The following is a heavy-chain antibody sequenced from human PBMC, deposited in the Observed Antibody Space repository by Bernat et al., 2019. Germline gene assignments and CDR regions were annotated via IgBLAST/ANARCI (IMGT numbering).Heavy chain of an antibody. J-gene: IGHJ6*02. V-gene: IGHV6-1*01. CDR3: ARYSTTDGGMDV. D-gene: IGHD4-11*01. Sequence: QVQLQQSGPGLVKPSQTLSLTCAISGESVSTNSAAWNWIRQSPSRGLEWLGRIYYRSKWYNDYAVSVKSRITINPDTSKNHFSLQLNSVSPEDTAVYYCARYSTTDGGMDVWGQGTTVTVSS. CDR2: IYYRSKWYN. CDR1: GESVSTNSAA.